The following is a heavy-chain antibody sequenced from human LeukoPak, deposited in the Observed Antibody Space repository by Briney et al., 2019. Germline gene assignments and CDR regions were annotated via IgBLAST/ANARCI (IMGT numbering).Heavy chain of an antibody. CDR3: ARDLKDYYDSSGYYGYYYMDV. CDR2: INPNTGGT. J-gene: IGHJ6*03. D-gene: IGHD3-22*01. CDR1: GYTFTGYY. V-gene: IGHV1-2*02. Sequence: ASVKVSCKASGYTFTGYYVHWVRQAPGRRLEWMGWINPNTGGTNYAQKLQGRVTMTTDTSTSTAYMELRSLRSDDTAVYYCARDLKDYYDSSGYYGYYYMDVWGKGTTVTVSS.